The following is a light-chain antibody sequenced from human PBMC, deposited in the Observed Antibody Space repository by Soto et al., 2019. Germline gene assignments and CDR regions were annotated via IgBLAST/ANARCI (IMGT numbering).Light chain of an antibody. CDR3: QQYGSSRT. CDR1: QSVSSSY. V-gene: IGKV3-20*01. CDR2: GES. J-gene: IGKJ1*01. Sequence: EIVLTQSPGTLSFSPGERATLSCRASQSVSSSYLAWYQQKPGQDPRLLIYGESSRATGIPDRFSGSGSGTDFTLTISRLEPEDFAVYYCQQYGSSRTFGQGTKVDIK.